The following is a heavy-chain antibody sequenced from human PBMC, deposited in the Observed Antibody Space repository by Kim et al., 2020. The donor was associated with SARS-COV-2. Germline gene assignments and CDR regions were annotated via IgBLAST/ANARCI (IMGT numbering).Heavy chain of an antibody. CDR3: AKVGTGITNYFYYYMDG. CDR1: GFTFSDYA. V-gene: IGHV3-23*01. D-gene: IGHD3-9*01. CDR2: ISGGGGST. J-gene: IGHJ6*03. Sequence: GGSLRLSCAVSGFTFSDYAMSWVRQAPGKGLEWVSAISGGGGSTYYADSVKARFTISRDNSNNTLYLQMDGLRAEDTAVYYCAKVGTGITNYFYYYMDG.